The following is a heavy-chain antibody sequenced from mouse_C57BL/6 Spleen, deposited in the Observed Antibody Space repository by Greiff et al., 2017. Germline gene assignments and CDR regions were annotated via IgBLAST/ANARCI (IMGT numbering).Heavy chain of an antibody. CDR3: ARYATVVAPYAMEY. Sequence: QVQLQQPGAELVMPGASVKLSCKASGYTFTSYWMHWVKQRPGQGLEWIGEIDPSDSYTNYNQKFKGKSTLTVDKSSSTAYMQLSSLTSEDSAVYYCARYATVVAPYAMEYWGQGTSVTVSS. CDR1: GYTFTSYW. V-gene: IGHV1-69*01. CDR2: IDPSDSYT. D-gene: IGHD1-1*01. J-gene: IGHJ4*01.